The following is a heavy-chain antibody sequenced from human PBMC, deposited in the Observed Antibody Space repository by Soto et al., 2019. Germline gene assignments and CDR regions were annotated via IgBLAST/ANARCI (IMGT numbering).Heavy chain of an antibody. D-gene: IGHD6-6*01. V-gene: IGHV2-26*01. CDR1: GFSLSNARMG. CDR2: IFSKDEK. Sequence: SGPTLVNPTEILTLTCTVSGFSLSNARMGVSWTRQPPGKALEWLAHIFSKDEKSHSTSLKSRLTISKDTSKSQVVLTMTNMDPVDTATYYCARIKRSAPYYYYYGMDVWGEGTTVTVSS. J-gene: IGHJ6*04. CDR3: ARIKRSAPYYYYYGMDV.